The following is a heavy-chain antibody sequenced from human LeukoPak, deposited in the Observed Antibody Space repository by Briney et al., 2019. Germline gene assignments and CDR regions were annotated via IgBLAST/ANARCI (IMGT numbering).Heavy chain of an antibody. CDR2: ITGSGSTT. Sequence: KAGGSLRLSCAASGFTLNSYAMTWVRQAPGKGLEWVSSITGSGSTTYYADSVKGRFTISRDVSKSTLYLQMNSLRAEDTAVYYCAKDTESTWLESDFDYWGQGTLVTVSS. D-gene: IGHD5-12*01. J-gene: IGHJ4*02. V-gene: IGHV3-23*01. CDR1: GFTLNSYA. CDR3: AKDTESTWLESDFDY.